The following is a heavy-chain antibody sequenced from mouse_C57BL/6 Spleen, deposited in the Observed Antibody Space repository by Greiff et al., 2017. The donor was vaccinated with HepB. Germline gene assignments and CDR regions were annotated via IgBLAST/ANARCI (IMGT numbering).Heavy chain of an antibody. J-gene: IGHJ1*03. D-gene: IGHD1-1*01. CDR2: ISSGSSTI. Sequence: EVQGVESGGGLVKPGGSLKLSCAASGFTFSDYGMHWVRQAPEKGLEWVAYISSGSSTIYYADTVKGRFTISRDNAKNTLFLQMTSLRSEDTAMYDCAREGVRYGSSYGYCDVWGTGTTVTVSS. V-gene: IGHV5-17*01. CDR3: AREGVRYGSSYGYCDV. CDR1: GFTFSDYG.